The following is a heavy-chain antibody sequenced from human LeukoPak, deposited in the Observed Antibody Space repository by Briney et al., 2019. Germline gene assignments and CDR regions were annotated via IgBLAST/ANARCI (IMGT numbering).Heavy chain of an antibody. CDR1: GGSISSYY. CDR3: ARILRDTMVRGLIYNWFDP. Sequence: SETLSLTCTVSGGSISSYYWSWIRQPPGKGLEWIGYIYHSGSTNYNPSLKSRVTISVDTSKNQFSLKLSSVTAADTAVYYCARILRDTMVRGLIYNWFDPWGQGTLVTVSS. V-gene: IGHV4-59*01. D-gene: IGHD3-10*01. J-gene: IGHJ5*02. CDR2: IYHSGST.